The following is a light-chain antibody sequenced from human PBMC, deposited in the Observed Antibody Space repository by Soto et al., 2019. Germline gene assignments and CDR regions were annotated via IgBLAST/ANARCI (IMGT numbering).Light chain of an antibody. J-gene: IGKJ4*01. CDR1: QSVRSY. CDR3: QQRSDWPLT. V-gene: IGKV3-11*01. CDR2: DAS. Sequence: EIVLTQSPATLSLSPGERATLSCRASQSVRSYLAWYQQKPGQAPRLLIYDASNRATGIPARFSGSGSGTDITLTISSLEPEDFAVYYCQQRSDWPLTFGGGTKVDIK.